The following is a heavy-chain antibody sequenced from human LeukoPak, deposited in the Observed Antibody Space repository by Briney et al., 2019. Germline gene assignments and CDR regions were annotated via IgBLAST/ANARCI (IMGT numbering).Heavy chain of an antibody. CDR1: GGSISSSSYY. V-gene: IGHV4-39*01. CDR3: ARLHGDYLPHYFDY. D-gene: IGHD4-17*01. CDR2: IYYSGST. Sequence: SETLSLTCTVSGGSISSSSYYWGWIRQPPGKGLEWIGSIYYSGSTYYNPSLKSRVTISVDTPKNQFSLKLGSVTAADTAVYYCARLHGDYLPHYFDYWGQGTLVTVSS. J-gene: IGHJ4*02.